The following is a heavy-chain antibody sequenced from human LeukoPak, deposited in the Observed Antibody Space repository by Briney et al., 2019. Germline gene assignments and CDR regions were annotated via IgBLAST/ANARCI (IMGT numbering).Heavy chain of an antibody. Sequence: SETLSLTCTASGGSISSYDRSWIRQPAGKGLEWIGRIYTSGSNNYNPYLKSRVTMSVDTSKNPLALNLSSVTAADTAVYYRARGGSSSSVYYYYMDVWSKGTTVTVSS. D-gene: IGHD6-6*01. CDR1: GGSISSYD. V-gene: IGHV4-4*07. CDR2: IYTSGSN. J-gene: IGHJ6*03. CDR3: ARGGSSSSVYYYYMDV.